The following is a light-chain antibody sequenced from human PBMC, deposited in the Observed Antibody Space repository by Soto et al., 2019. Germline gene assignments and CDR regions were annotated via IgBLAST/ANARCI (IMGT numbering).Light chain of an antibody. CDR2: AAS. Sequence: DIQLTQSPSFLSASVGDRVTITCRASQGISSYLAWYQQKPGKAPKLLIYAASTLQSGVPSRFSGSGYGTEFTLIISSLQPEDFATYYCQQLNSHPPVTFGQGTRLEIK. CDR1: QGISSY. CDR3: QQLNSHPPVT. J-gene: IGKJ5*01. V-gene: IGKV1-9*01.